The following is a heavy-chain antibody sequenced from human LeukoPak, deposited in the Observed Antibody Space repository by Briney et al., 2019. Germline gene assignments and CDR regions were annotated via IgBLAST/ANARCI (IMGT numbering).Heavy chain of an antibody. J-gene: IGHJ4*02. V-gene: IGHV5-51*01. D-gene: IGHD2-2*01. Sequence: GESLKISCKGSGYSFTSYWIGWVRQLPGKGLEWMGIIYPGDSDTRYSPSFQGQVTISADKSISTAYLQWSSLKASDTAMYYCASGSSTSHLYYYFDYWGQGTLVTVSS. CDR1: GYSFTSYW. CDR3: ASGSSTSHLYYYFDY. CDR2: IYPGDSDT.